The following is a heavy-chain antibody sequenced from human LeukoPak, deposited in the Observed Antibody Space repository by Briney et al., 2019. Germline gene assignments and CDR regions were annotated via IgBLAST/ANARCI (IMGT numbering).Heavy chain of an antibody. V-gene: IGHV1-69*05. Sequence: ASVKVSCKASGATFSSYVISWVRQAPGQGLEWMGGFIPIFGTANYAQKFQGRVTITTDESTSTAYMELSSLRSEDTAVYYCARERVQLWFARAFDIWGQGTMVTVSS. CDR2: FIPIFGTA. CDR1: GATFSSYV. J-gene: IGHJ3*02. D-gene: IGHD5-18*01. CDR3: ARERVQLWFARAFDI.